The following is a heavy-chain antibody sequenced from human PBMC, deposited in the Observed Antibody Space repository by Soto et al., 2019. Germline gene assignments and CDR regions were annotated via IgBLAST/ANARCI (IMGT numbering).Heavy chain of an antibody. J-gene: IGHJ4*02. CDR2: IDPGDSSA. V-gene: IGHV5-10-1*01. Sequence: GESLKISCHGSGYTFFSFWIVWVRQVPGKGLEWVGRIDPGDSSATYSPTFQGHVTISADRSTRSAYLQWRSLRASDTVIYFCARRYCSRADCYSDSWGQGSLVTVSS. CDR1: GYTFFSFW. D-gene: IGHD2-2*01. CDR3: ARRYCSRADCYSDS.